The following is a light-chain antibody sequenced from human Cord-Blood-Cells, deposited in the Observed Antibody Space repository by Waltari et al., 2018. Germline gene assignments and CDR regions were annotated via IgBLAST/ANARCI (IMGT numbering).Light chain of an antibody. CDR2: DVS. J-gene: IGLJ3*02. CDR3: CSYAGSYTPMV. V-gene: IGLV2-11*01. CDR1: SSDVGGYNF. Sequence: QSALTQPRSVSGSPGQSVTISCTGTSSDVGGYNFVSWYQQHPGKAPKLMFYDVSKRPSGVPDRFSCSKSGNTASLTISGLQADDEADYYCCSYAGSYTPMVFGGGTKLTVL.